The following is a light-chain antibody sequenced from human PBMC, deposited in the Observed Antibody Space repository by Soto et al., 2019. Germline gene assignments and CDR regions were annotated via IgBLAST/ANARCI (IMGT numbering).Light chain of an antibody. CDR2: KSS. CDR3: QQYNSYFS. V-gene: IGKV1-5*03. CDR1: QSIGRW. Sequence: DIQMTQSPSTLSASVGDRVTITCRASQSIGRWLAWFQQKPGKAPKLLIYKSSSLETGVPSRFSGSGSGTEFTLTISSLQPDDFAIYYCQQYNSYFSFGPGTRWIS. J-gene: IGKJ3*01.